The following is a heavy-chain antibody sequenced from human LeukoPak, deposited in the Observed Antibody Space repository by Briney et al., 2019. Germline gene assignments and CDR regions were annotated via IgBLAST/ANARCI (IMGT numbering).Heavy chain of an antibody. CDR3: TRESSYEAGVDY. CDR1: GFTFSTHA. V-gene: IGHV3-33*01. J-gene: IGHJ4*02. CDR2: IWFDGKTT. D-gene: IGHD6-6*01. Sequence: PGGSLRLSCAASGFTFSTHAMHWVRQAPAKGLEWVAMIWFDGKTTYYVNSVKGRFTISRDNSKNTVDLRMDSLRAEDTAVYYCTRESSYEAGVDYWGQGTLVTVSS.